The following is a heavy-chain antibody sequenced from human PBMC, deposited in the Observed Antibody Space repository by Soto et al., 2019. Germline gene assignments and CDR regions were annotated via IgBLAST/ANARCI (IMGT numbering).Heavy chain of an antibody. Sequence: ETLSLTCAVSGVSISYNSYYWGWIRQPPGKGLEWVGGIFYTGTTYYSPSLKDRVTISVDTSKNSFSLNLTSVTAADTAVYFCARLVVVAPVANAWGQGTLVTVYS. D-gene: IGHD2-2*01. V-gene: IGHV4-39*02. CDR1: GVSISYNSYY. CDR2: IFYTGTT. J-gene: IGHJ5*02. CDR3: ARLVVVAPVANA.